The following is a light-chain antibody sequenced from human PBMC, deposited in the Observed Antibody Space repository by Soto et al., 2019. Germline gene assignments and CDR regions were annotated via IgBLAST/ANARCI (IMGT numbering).Light chain of an antibody. CDR1: QRLLHSNGYNY. CDR2: LDS. CDR3: MQALRAPPT. J-gene: IGKJ1*01. V-gene: IGKV2-28*01. Sequence: IVMTQSPLSLTVTPGEPASISCRSSQRLLHSNGYNYLEWYLQKPGQSPQLLINLDSDRASGVPDRFSGSGSGTDFTLKISRVEAEDVGVYHCMQALRAPPTFGQGTKVDIK.